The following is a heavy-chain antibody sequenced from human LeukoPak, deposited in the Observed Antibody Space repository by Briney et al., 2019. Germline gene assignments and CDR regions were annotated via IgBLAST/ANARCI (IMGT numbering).Heavy chain of an antibody. CDR2: IRYDGSNK. CDR3: AKDLRYSSSWYLMER. V-gene: IGHV3-30*02. D-gene: IGHD6-13*01. Sequence: GESLKISCAASGFTFSSYGMHWVRQAPGKGLEWVAFIRYDGSNKYYADSVKGRFTISRDNSKNTLYLQMNSLRAEDTAVYYCAKDLRYSSSWYLMERWGQGTLVTVSS. J-gene: IGHJ4*02. CDR1: GFTFSSYG.